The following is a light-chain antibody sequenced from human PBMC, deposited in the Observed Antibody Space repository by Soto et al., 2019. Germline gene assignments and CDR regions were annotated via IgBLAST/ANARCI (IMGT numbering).Light chain of an antibody. CDR1: QSISGY. J-gene: IGKJ1*01. CDR2: AAS. CDR3: QQSYSTPRT. V-gene: IGKV1-39*01. Sequence: DIQMTQSPSSLSASVGDRVTITCRASQSISGYLNWYQQKPGKAPNLLIYAASSLQSGVPSRFSGSGSGTDFTLTISSLQPEDFATYYCQQSYSTPRTFGQGTKVEI.